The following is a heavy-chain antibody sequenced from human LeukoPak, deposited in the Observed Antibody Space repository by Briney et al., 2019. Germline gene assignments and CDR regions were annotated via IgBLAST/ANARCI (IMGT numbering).Heavy chain of an antibody. CDR3: ARVGVTTLNAFDI. V-gene: IGHV4-34*01. CDR1: GGSFRGNY. D-gene: IGHD4-17*01. Sequence: SETLSLTCAVYGGSFRGNYWSWIRQPPGKGLEWIGEINHSGSTNYNPSLKSRVTISVDTSKNQFSLKLSSVTAADTAVYYCARVGVTTLNAFDIWGQGTMATVSS. CDR2: INHSGST. J-gene: IGHJ3*02.